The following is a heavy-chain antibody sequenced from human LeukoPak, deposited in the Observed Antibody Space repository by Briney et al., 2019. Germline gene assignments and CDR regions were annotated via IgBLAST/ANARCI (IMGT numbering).Heavy chain of an antibody. CDR2: TYYSGST. CDR1: GGSISYYY. Sequence: PSETLSLTCTVSGGSISYYYWSWIRQPPGKGLEWIGYTYYSGSTNYNPSLKSRVTISVDTSKNQFSLELSSVTAADTAVYYCARDGVYSGYDYYFDYWGQGTLVTVSS. V-gene: IGHV4-59*01. CDR3: ARDGVYSGYDYYFDY. D-gene: IGHD5-12*01. J-gene: IGHJ4*02.